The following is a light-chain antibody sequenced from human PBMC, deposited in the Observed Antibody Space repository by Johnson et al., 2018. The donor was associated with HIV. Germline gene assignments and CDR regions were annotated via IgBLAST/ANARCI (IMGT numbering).Light chain of an antibody. J-gene: IGLJ1*01. CDR3: GTWDSSLGAHYV. V-gene: IGLV3-10*01. CDR2: EDT. CDR1: ALPRRY. Sequence: SYELTQPPSVSVSPGQTARITCSGDALPRRYAYWYQQKSGQAPVLVIYEDTKRPSGIPDRFSASKSGTSATLDIPGLQTGDEADYYCGTWDSSLGAHYVFGTGTKVTVL.